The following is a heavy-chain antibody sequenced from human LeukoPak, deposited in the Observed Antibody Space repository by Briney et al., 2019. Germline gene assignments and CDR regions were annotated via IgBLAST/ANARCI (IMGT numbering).Heavy chain of an antibody. Sequence: PGGSLRLSCAASGITFSSYAMTWVRQAPGKGLEWVSYISSSGSTIYYADSVKGRFTISRDNAKNSLYLQMNSLRAEDTAVYYCAREYCGGGRCSDAFDLWGQGTMVTVSS. D-gene: IGHD2-15*01. CDR3: AREYCGGGRCSDAFDL. V-gene: IGHV3-48*03. CDR1: GITFSSYA. J-gene: IGHJ3*01. CDR2: ISSSGSTI.